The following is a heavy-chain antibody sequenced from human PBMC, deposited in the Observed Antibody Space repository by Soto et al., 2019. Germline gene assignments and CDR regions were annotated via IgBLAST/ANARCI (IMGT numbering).Heavy chain of an antibody. D-gene: IGHD2-8*01. J-gene: IGHJ4*02. CDR1: GFIFRNYW. CDR2: MNQDGSEK. V-gene: IGHV3-7*03. Sequence: GGSLRLSCAASGFIFRNYWMTWVRQAPGKGLEWVASMNQDGSEKYYADSVKGRFAISRDNAENSLCLQMNSLRAEDTAVYYCARDPVRRFDFWGQGTLVTVSS. CDR3: ARDPVRRFDF.